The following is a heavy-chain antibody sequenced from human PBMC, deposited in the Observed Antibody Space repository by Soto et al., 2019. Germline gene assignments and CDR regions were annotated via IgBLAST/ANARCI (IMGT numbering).Heavy chain of an antibody. CDR3: ARAGGDCTNGVCYTLVWFDP. CDR2: IYYSGST. V-gene: IGHV4-59*01. CDR1: GGSISSYY. J-gene: IGHJ5*02. Sequence: SETLSLTCTVSGGSISSYYWSWIRQPPGKGLVWIGYIYYSGSTNYNPSLKSRVTISVDTSKNQFSLKLSSVTAADTAVYYCARAGGDCTNGVCYTLVWFDPWGQGTLVTVS. D-gene: IGHD2-8*01.